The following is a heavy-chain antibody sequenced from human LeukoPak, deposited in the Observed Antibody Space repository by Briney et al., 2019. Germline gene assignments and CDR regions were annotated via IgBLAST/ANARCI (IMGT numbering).Heavy chain of an antibody. J-gene: IGHJ4*02. D-gene: IGHD3-10*01. CDR3: VRASGSFDY. V-gene: IGHV3-33*01. CDR1: GFTFSDYG. CDR2: IWSDGSNK. Sequence: GGSLIVSCAASGFTFSDYGIRWVRRATGKGLEWVAVIWSDGSNKYYADSVKGRFTISRDNSRKTLYLQMNSLRAEDTAVYYCVRASGSFDYWGQGTLVTVSS.